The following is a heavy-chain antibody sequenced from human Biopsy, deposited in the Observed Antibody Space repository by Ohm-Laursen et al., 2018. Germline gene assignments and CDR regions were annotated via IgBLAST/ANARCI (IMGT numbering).Heavy chain of an antibody. CDR2: ISYTGYT. V-gene: IGHV4-59*11. J-gene: IGHJ4*02. D-gene: IGHD4-23*01. Sequence: PETLSLTCTVSGGSFTGHYWSWIRQPPGKGLEWIGHISYTGYTSYNASLKSRVTISVDTSRNHFSLRLSSLTAADTAVYYCARGSNDFGGLYFPRWGQGTLLTVSS. CDR3: ARGSNDFGGLYFPR. CDR1: GGSFTGHY.